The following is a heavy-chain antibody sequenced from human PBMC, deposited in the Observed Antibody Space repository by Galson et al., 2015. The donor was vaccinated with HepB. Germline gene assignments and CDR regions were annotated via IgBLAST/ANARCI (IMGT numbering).Heavy chain of an antibody. D-gene: IGHD6-13*01. Sequence: VSCKASGYTFTSYGISWVRQAPGQGLEWMGWISTYNGNTNYAQKLQVRVTMTTDTSTRTAYMELRSLRSDDTAVYYCAGHAYSRDYYYYYGMDVWGQGTTVTVSS. CDR1: GYTFTSYG. CDR3: AGHAYSRDYYYYYGMDV. CDR2: ISTYNGNT. V-gene: IGHV1-18*01. J-gene: IGHJ6*02.